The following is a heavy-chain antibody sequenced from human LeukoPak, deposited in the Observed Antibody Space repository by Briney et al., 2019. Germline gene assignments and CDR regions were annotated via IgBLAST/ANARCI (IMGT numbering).Heavy chain of an antibody. D-gene: IGHD3-10*01. Sequence: GGSLRLSCAASGFTFRGYEMNWVRQAPGKGLEWVSYITSSGNTIYYADSVKGRFTISRDNAKNSLYLQMNSLRAEDTAVYYCARDLGGSGSYYQRFDYWGQGTLVTVSS. CDR1: GFTFRGYE. V-gene: IGHV3-48*03. J-gene: IGHJ4*02. CDR2: ITSSGNTI. CDR3: ARDLGGSGSYYQRFDY.